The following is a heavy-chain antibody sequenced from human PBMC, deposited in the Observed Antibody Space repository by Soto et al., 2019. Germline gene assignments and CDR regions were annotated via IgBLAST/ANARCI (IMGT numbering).Heavy chain of an antibody. Sequence: QITLKESGPTLVEPTQTLTLTCTFSGFSLSTSGVGVGWXRQPXGKALEWLALISWNDDKRYSPSLKSRLTITKDTSKNQVVLTMTNMDPVDTATYYCAHSNPDYYGSGSLAPFDYWGQGTLVTVSS. V-gene: IGHV2-5*01. CDR1: GFSLSTSGVG. J-gene: IGHJ4*02. D-gene: IGHD3-10*01. CDR2: ISWNDDK. CDR3: AHSNPDYYGSGSLAPFDY.